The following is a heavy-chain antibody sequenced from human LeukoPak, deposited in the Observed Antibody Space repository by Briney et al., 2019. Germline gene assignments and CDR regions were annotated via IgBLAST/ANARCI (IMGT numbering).Heavy chain of an antibody. V-gene: IGHV3-49*04. Sequence: GGSLRLSCTASGFTFGDYAMSWVRQAPGKGLELVGFIRSKAYGGTTEYAASVKGRFTISRDDSKSIAYLQMNSLKTEDTAVYYCTRVLLWFGELLCAFDIWGQGTTVTVS. CDR3: TRVLLWFGELLCAFDI. CDR1: GFTFGDYA. J-gene: IGHJ3*02. D-gene: IGHD3-10*01. CDR2: IRSKAYGGTT.